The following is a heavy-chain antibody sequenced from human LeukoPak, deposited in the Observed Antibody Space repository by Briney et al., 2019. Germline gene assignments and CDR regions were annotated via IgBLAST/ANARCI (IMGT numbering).Heavy chain of an antibody. CDR1: GFTFDDYA. J-gene: IGHJ6*03. CDR3: AKDRDGVAARYYYYYMDV. CDR2: ISGDGGST. D-gene: IGHD6-6*01. V-gene: IGHV3-43*02. Sequence: PGGSLRLSCVASGFTFDDYAMHWVRQAPGKGLEWVSLISGDGGSTYYADSVKGRFTISRDNSKNSLYLQMNSLRTEDTALYYCAKDRDGVAARYYYYYMDVWGKGTTVTVSS.